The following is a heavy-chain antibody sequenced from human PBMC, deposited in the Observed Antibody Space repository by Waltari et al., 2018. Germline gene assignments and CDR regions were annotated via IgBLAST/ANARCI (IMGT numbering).Heavy chain of an antibody. CDR2: ISSSSSYI. D-gene: IGHD2-8*01. V-gene: IGHV3-21*01. Sequence: EVQLVESGGGLVKPGGSLRLSCAASGFTFSSYSMTWVRQAPGKGLEWVSSISSSSSYIYYADSVKGRFTISRDNAKNSLYLQMNSLRAEDTAVYYCARAKGCTNGVCFMYYYYGMDVWGQGTTVTVSS. CDR3: ARAKGCTNGVCFMYYYYGMDV. J-gene: IGHJ6*02. CDR1: GFTFSSYS.